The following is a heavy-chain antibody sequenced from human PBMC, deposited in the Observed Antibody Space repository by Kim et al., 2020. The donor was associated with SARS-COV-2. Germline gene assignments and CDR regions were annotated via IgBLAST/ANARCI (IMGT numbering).Heavy chain of an antibody. CDR1: GGSFSGYY. J-gene: IGHJ4*02. Sequence: SETLSLSCAVYGGSFSGYYWSWIRQPPGKGLEWIGEINHSGSTNYNPSLKSRVTISVDTSKNQFSLKLSSVTAADTAVYYCARWGPDSIAAGFDYWGQGTLVTVSS. CDR3: ARWGPDSIAAGFDY. CDR2: INHSGST. V-gene: IGHV4-34*01. D-gene: IGHD6-13*01.